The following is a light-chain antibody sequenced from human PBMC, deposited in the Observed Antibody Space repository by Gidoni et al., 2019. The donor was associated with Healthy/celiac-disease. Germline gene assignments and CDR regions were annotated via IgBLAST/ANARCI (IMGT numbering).Light chain of an antibody. CDR2: LGS. CDR1: QSLLHSNGYNY. J-gene: IGKJ2*01. Sequence: TPGEPASISRRSSQSLLHSNGYNYLDWYLQKPGQSPQLLIYLGSNRASGVPDRFSGSGSGTDFTLKISRVEAEDVGVYYCMQALQTPRTFGQGTKLEIK. V-gene: IGKV2-28*01. CDR3: MQALQTPRT.